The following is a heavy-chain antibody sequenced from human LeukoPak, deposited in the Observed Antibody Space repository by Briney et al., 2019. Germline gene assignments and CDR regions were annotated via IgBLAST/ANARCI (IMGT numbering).Heavy chain of an antibody. J-gene: IGHJ4*02. Sequence: GGSLRLSCAASGFTFSSYAMHWVRQAPGKGLEWVAVISYDGSNKYYADSVKGRFTISRDNSKNTLYLQMNSLRAEDTAVYYCAKGSGRVAATYYFDFWGQGTLVTVSS. V-gene: IGHV3-30-3*01. CDR3: AKGSGRVAATYYFDF. CDR1: GFTFSSYA. CDR2: ISYDGSNK. D-gene: IGHD1-26*01.